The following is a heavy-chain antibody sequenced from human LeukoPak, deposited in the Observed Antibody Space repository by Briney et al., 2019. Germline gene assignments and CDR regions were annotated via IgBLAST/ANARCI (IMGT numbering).Heavy chain of an antibody. V-gene: IGHV3-23*01. J-gene: IGHJ4*02. D-gene: IGHD5-12*01. CDR3: AKDRSGYDYYGQFYFDY. Sequence: GGSLRLSCAASGFTFNSYAMSWVRQAPGKGLEWVSGISGSGGSTYNADSVKGRFTISRDNSKNTLYLQMSSLRVEDTAIYYCAKDRSGYDYYGQFYFDYWGQGTLVTVSS. CDR2: ISGSGGST. CDR1: GFTFNSYA.